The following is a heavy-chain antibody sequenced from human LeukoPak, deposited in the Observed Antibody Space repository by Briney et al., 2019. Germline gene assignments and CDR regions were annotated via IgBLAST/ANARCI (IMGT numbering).Heavy chain of an antibody. Sequence: GGSLRLSCAASGFTFSSYAMSWVREAPGKGLEWFSAITGNGGGTYYADSVKGRFTISRDNSKIALYLQMNSLRVEDTAVYYCAKGRAAVADTESDYWGQGTLVTVSS. CDR1: GFTFSSYA. CDR2: ITGNGGGT. J-gene: IGHJ4*02. CDR3: AKGRAAVADTESDY. D-gene: IGHD6-19*01. V-gene: IGHV3-23*01.